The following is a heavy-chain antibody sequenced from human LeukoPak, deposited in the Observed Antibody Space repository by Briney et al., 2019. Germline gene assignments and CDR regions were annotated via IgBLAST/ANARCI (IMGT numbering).Heavy chain of an antibody. V-gene: IGHV1-18*01. D-gene: IGHD3-10*01. J-gene: IGHJ3*02. CDR2: ISAYNDNT. CDR3: ARERTTILSGRDAFDI. CDR1: GYTFTNYG. Sequence: ASVKVSCKTSGYTFTNYGISWVRQAPGQGLEWMGWISAYNDNTNYAQKLQGRVTMTTDTSTSTAYMELRSLRSDDTAVYYCARERTTILSGRDAFDIWGQGTMVTVSS.